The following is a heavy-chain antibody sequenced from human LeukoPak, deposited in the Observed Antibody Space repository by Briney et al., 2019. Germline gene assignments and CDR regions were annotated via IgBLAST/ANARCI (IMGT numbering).Heavy chain of an antibody. CDR2: ISGSGGTT. V-gene: IGHV3-23*01. CDR3: AKDRGSGWGIDY. Sequence: GGSLRLSCAASGFTFSSYGMSWVRQAPGKGLEWVSSISGSGGTTYYADSVKGRFTISRDNSKNTLYLQMNSLRAEDTALYYCAKDRGSGWGIDYWGQGTLVTVSS. D-gene: IGHD6-19*01. J-gene: IGHJ4*02. CDR1: GFTFSSYG.